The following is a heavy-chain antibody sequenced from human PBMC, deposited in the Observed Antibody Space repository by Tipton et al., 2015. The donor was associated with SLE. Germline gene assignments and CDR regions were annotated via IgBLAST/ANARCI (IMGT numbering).Heavy chain of an antibody. CDR2: ISSSGSTI. D-gene: IGHD7-27*01. J-gene: IGHJ3*02. CDR1: GFTFSSYE. CDR3: ARPRPGDDAFDI. V-gene: IGHV3-48*03. Sequence: GSLRLSCAASGFTFSSYEMNWVRQAPGKGLEWVSYISSSGSTIYYADSVKGRFTIPRDNSKNTLYLQMNSLRAEDTAVYYCARPRPGDDAFDIWGQGTMVTVSS.